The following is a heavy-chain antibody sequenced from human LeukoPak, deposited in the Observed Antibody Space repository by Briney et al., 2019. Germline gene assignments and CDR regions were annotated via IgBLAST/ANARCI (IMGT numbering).Heavy chain of an antibody. V-gene: IGHV1-69*13. CDR1: GGTFSSYA. J-gene: IGHJ4*02. CDR2: IIPIFGTA. CDR3: ARDRDDSSGKFDY. D-gene: IGHD6-19*01. Sequence: ASVKVSFKASGGTFSSYAISWVRQAPEQGLEWMGGIIPIFGTANYAQKFQGRVTITADESTSTAYMELSSLRSEDTAVYYCARDRDDSSGKFDYWGQGTLVTVSS.